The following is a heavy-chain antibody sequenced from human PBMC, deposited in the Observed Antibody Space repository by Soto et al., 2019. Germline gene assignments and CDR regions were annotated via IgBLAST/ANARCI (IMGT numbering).Heavy chain of an antibody. Sequence: SETLSLTCSVAGDSVTSVSDYWSWIRQPPGKGLEWIGYIYYSGSADYNPSLGSRVTISIDTSKNQFSLKLTSVTAADTAVYYCARGVGFGYYYYHMDLWGQGTTVTVS. D-gene: IGHD3-10*01. CDR2: IYYSGSA. CDR3: ARGVGFGYYYYHMDL. CDR1: GDSVTSVSDY. V-gene: IGHV4-61*01. J-gene: IGHJ6*02.